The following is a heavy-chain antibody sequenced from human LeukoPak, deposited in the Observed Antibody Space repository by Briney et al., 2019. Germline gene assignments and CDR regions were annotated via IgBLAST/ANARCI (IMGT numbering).Heavy chain of an antibody. CDR1: VYTFTRYD. Sequence: ALVKVSCKAAVYTFTRYDINWVRQATGQGLEWMGWMNPNSGNTGYAQKFQGRVTMTRNTSISTAYMELSSLRSEDTAVYYCARGPHVYYDIVTGYYYFDYWGQGTLVTVSS. CDR3: ARGPHVYYDIVTGYYYFDY. V-gene: IGHV1-8*01. J-gene: IGHJ4*02. CDR2: MNPNSGNT. D-gene: IGHD3-9*01.